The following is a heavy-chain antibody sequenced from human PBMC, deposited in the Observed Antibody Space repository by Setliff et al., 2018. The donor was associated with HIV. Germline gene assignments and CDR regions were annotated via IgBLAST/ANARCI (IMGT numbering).Heavy chain of an antibody. CDR3: ARQPYDSRSFGWFDP. CDR1: GGSISSGGYY. V-gene: IGHV4-31*03. D-gene: IGHD3-10*01. CDR2: IYYSGST. J-gene: IGHJ5*02. Sequence: SETLSLTCNVSGGSISSGGYYWSWIRQHPGKGLEWIGYIYYSGSTYYNPSLKSRVTISVDTSKNQFSLKLSSVTAADTAVYYCARQPYDSRSFGWFDPWGQGTLVTVSS.